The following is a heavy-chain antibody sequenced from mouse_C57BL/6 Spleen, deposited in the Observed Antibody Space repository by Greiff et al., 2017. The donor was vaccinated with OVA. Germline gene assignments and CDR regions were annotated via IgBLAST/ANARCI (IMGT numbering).Heavy chain of an antibody. CDR3: ARGDYDGYYAMDY. J-gene: IGHJ4*01. CDR2: IFPGSGST. Sequence: VMLVESGPELVKPGASVKISCKASGYTFTDYYINWVKQRPGQGLEWIGWIFPGSGSTYYNEKFKGKATLTVDKSSSTAYMLLSSLTSEDSAVYFCARGDYDGYYAMDYWGQGTSVTVSS. CDR1: GYTFTDYY. D-gene: IGHD2-4*01. V-gene: IGHV1-75*01.